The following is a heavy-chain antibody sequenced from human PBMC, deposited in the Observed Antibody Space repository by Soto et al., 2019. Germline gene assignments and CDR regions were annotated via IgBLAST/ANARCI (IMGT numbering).Heavy chain of an antibody. Sequence: SETLSLTCAVYGGSFSGFYWSWIRQPPGKGLEWIGEINHSGVTNYKPSLKRRVTISVDTSKNQFSLQLKSVTAADTALYYCARFSGSYYYAMDVWGQGSTVTVSS. D-gene: IGHD6-19*01. CDR2: INHSGVT. CDR1: GGSFSGFY. J-gene: IGHJ6*02. V-gene: IGHV4-34*01. CDR3: ARFSGSYYYAMDV.